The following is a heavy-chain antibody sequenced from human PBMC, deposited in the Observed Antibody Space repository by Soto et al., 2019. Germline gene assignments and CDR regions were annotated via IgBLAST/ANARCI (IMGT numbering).Heavy chain of an antibody. CDR3: ARHVAYRTWNHFDF. D-gene: IGHD1-1*01. CDR2: MYPLDSGT. Sequence: PGESLKISCKASGYRFPDNWVAWVRQAPGKGLEWMAIMYPLDSGTIYSPSFQGQIIVSFDASISTAYLQWNSLKASDTAFYYCARHVAYRTWNHFDFWGQGTLVTVSS. CDR1: GYRFPDNW. J-gene: IGHJ4*02. V-gene: IGHV5-51*01.